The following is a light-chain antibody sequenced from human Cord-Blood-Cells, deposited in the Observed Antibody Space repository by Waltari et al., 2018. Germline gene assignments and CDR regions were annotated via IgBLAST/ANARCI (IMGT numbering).Light chain of an antibody. CDR2: EGS. Sequence: QSALTQPASVSGSPGQSITISCTGTSSDVGSYNLVSWYQQHPGKAPKLMIYEGSKRPSGVSNRFSGSKSVNTASLTSSGLRAEDEADYYCCSYAGSSTSWVFGGGTKLTVL. V-gene: IGLV2-23*01. CDR1: SSDVGSYNL. J-gene: IGLJ3*02. CDR3: CSYAGSSTSWV.